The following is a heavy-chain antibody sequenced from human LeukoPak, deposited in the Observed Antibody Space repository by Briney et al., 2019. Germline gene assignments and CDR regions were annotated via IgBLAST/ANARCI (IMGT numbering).Heavy chain of an antibody. V-gene: IGHV3-23*01. Sequence: GGSLRLSCAASGFTFSSYAMSWVRQAPGKGLEWVSAISGSGGSTYYADSVKGRFTVSRDNSKNTLYLQMNSLRAEDTAVYYCAKDQYYYDSSGAAFDIWGQGTMVTVSS. CDR2: ISGSGGST. CDR3: AKDQYYYDSSGAAFDI. CDR1: GFTFSSYA. J-gene: IGHJ3*02. D-gene: IGHD3-22*01.